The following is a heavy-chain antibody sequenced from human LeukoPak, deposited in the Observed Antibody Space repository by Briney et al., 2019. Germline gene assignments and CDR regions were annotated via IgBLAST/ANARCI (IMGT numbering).Heavy chain of an antibody. Sequence: SETLSLTCSVSGGSISNNNYYWGWIRQSPGKGLEWIGSIYSSGSTYYNPSLNSRVSISADTSENLFSLKVSSVTAADTAVYYCARLARGSADFWGQGILVTVSS. D-gene: IGHD3-10*01. CDR2: IYSSGST. CDR1: GGSISNNNYY. J-gene: IGHJ4*02. V-gene: IGHV4-39*01. CDR3: ARLARGSADF.